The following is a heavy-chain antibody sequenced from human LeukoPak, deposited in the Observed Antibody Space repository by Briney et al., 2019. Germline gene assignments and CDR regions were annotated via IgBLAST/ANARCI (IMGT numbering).Heavy chain of an antibody. J-gene: IGHJ3*02. CDR3: ARVIAAAGIGGDDAFDI. CDR1: GFIFSDYW. CDR2: IRQDGSEG. V-gene: IGHV3-7*01. D-gene: IGHD6-13*01. Sequence: GGSLRLSCAASGFIFSDYWMTWVRQAPGKGLEWVANIRQDGSEGYYVDSVRGRFAVTRDNAKSSLYLQLNSLRAEDTAVYYCARVIAAAGIGGDDAFDIWGQGTMVTVSS.